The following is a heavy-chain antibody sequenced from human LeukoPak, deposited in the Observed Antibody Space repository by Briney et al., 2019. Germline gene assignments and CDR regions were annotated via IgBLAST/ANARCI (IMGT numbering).Heavy chain of an antibody. CDR3: ARRKSVAVAGVYYYYGMDV. V-gene: IGHV3-23*01. CDR2: IIGSGGST. J-gene: IGHJ6*02. D-gene: IGHD6-19*01. Sequence: PGGSLRLSCAASGFTLSSYAMSGVRQAPGRGLEWFSAIIGSGGSTYYADSVKGRFTISRDNSKNTLYLQMNSLRAEDTAVYYCARRKSVAVAGVYYYYGMDVWGQGTTVTVSS. CDR1: GFTLSSYA.